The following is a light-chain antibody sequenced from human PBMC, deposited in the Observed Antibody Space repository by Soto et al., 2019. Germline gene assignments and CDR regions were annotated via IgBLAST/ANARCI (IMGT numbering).Light chain of an antibody. V-gene: IGKV1-9*01. J-gene: IGKJ5*01. CDR2: AAS. CDR3: QQLNSFPIT. Sequence: DIQLTQSPSFLSASVGDRVTITCRASQGISSYLAWYQQKPGKAPKLLIYAASTLQSGVPSRFSGSGSGTEFTLTISSLQPEDFATYCCQQLNSFPITFGQGTPLEIK. CDR1: QGISSY.